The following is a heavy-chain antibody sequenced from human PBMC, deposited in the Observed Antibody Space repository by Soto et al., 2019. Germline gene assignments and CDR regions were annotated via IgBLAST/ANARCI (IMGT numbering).Heavy chain of an antibody. CDR1: GYPLTDFY. D-gene: IGHD6-25*01. CDR2: INPHTGDT. J-gene: IGHJ2*01. CDR3: AREGGAAPGARREWYLDL. V-gene: IGHV1-2*01. Sequence: QVQLVQSGAEVKKPGASVTVSCKTSGYPLTDFYIHWVRQAPGQGLEWMAWINPHTGDTNTALKVKGRVASTRDTSINTAFLELTRLSSDDTAVYYCAREGGAAPGARREWYLDLWGGGTLFSVSS.